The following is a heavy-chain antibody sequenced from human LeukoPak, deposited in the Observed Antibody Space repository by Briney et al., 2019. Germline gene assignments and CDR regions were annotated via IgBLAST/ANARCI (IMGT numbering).Heavy chain of an antibody. V-gene: IGHV1-69*13. Sequence: SVKVSCKASGGTFSSYAISWVRQAPGQGLEWMGGIIPIFGTANYAQRFQGRVTITADESTSTAYMELSSLRSEDTAVYYCARDSRKGARITIFGVVIRDALDIWGQGTMVTVSS. CDR3: ARDSRKGARITIFGVVIRDALDI. CDR2: IIPIFGTA. J-gene: IGHJ3*02. D-gene: IGHD3-3*01. CDR1: GGTFSSYA.